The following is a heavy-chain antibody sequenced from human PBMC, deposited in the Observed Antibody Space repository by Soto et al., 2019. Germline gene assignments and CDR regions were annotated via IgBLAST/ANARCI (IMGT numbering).Heavy chain of an antibody. CDR2: TYYRSKWYN. J-gene: IGHJ4*02. CDR3: ARLYSSAWAFDF. CDR1: GDSVSSNSAS. Sequence: SQTLSLPCAISGDSVSSNSASWNWIRQSPSRGLEWLGRTYYRSKWYNDYAESVRSRITINPDTSKNQFSLQLSSVTPEDTAVYFCARLYSSAWAFDFWGQGTLVTVSS. D-gene: IGHD6-19*01. V-gene: IGHV6-1*01.